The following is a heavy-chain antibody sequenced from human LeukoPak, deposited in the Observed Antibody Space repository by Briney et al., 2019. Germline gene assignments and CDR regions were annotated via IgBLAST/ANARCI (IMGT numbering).Heavy chain of an antibody. CDR2: INSDGSST. CDR1: GFTFSSYW. J-gene: IGHJ3*02. V-gene: IGHV3-74*01. CDR3: ASPAVSRDFDI. D-gene: IGHD6-19*01. Sequence: GGSLRLSCAASGFTFSSYWMHWVRQAPGKGLVWVSRINSDGSSTSYADSVKGRFIISRDNAKNTLYLQMNSLRAEDTAVYYCASPAVSRDFDIWGQGTMVTVSS.